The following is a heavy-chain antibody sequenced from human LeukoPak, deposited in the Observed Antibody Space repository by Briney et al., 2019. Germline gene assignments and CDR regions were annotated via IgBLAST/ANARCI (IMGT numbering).Heavy chain of an antibody. Sequence: SETLSLTCSVSGGSISSSSYSWGWIRQPPGKGLEWIGSIYYSVSTYYPSLKSRVTISVDTSKNQFSLKLSSVTAADTAVYYCASDLTTPPYNWFDPWGQGTLVTVSS. V-gene: IGHV4-39*07. J-gene: IGHJ5*02. CDR1: GGSISSSSYS. D-gene: IGHD4/OR15-4a*01. CDR3: ASDLTTPPYNWFDP. CDR2: IYYSVST.